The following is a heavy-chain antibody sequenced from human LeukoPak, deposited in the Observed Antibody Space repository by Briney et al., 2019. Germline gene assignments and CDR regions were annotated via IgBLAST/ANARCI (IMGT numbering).Heavy chain of an antibody. D-gene: IGHD4-17*01. V-gene: IGHV4-59*01. Sequence: SETLSLTCTVSGGSISSYYWSWIRQPPGKGLEWIGYIYYSWSTNYNPSLKIRVTISLDTSKKQFSLKLSSVTAADTAVYYRARGSFPAYMTTVTTRAFPFDPWGQGTLVTVSS. CDR3: ARGSFPAYMTTVTTRAFPFDP. CDR1: GGSISSYY. CDR2: IYYSWST. J-gene: IGHJ5*02.